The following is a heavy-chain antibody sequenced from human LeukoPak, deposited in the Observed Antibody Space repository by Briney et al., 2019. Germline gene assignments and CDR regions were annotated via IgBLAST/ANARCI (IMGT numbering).Heavy chain of an antibody. CDR1: GGSISSYY. J-gene: IGHJ6*03. V-gene: IGHV4-4*09. CDR3: ARDLAARTQGPTYYYYYYMDV. Sequence: SETLSLTCTVSGGSISSYYWSWILQPPGKGLEWIGYIYTSGSTNYNPSLKSRVTISVDTSENQFSLKLSSVTAADTAVYYCARDLAARTQGPTYYYYYYMDVWGKGTTVTVSS. CDR2: IYTSGST. D-gene: IGHD6-6*01.